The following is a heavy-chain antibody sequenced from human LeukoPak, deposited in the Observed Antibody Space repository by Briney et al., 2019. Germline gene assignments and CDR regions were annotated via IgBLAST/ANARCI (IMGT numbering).Heavy chain of an antibody. CDR2: IYYSGST. D-gene: IGHD2-2*01. CDR1: GGSISSYY. Sequence: SETLSLTCTVSGGSISSYYWSWIRQPPGKGLEWIGYIYYSGSTNYNPSLKSRVTISVDTSKNQFSLKLSAVTAADTAVYYCARGDCSSTSCPNWFDPWGQGTLVTVSS. J-gene: IGHJ5*02. CDR3: ARGDCSSTSCPNWFDP. V-gene: IGHV4-59*01.